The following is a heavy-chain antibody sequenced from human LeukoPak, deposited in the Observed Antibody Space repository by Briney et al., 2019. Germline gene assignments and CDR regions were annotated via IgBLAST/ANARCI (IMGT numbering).Heavy chain of an antibody. Sequence: ASVTVSFKASGYTFTDYYMHWVRQAPGQGLEWMGWINPDSGGTNYAQRFQGRVTMTRDTSISTAYMELSRLRSDDTAFYYCARAGVWDYNDSSGYHNGAFDIWGQGTMVTVSS. D-gene: IGHD3-22*01. V-gene: IGHV1-2*02. CDR3: ARAGVWDYNDSSGYHNGAFDI. CDR1: GYTFTDYY. CDR2: INPDSGGT. J-gene: IGHJ3*02.